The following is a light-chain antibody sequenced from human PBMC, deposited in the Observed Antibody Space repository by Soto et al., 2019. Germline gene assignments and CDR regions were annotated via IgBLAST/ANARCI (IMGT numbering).Light chain of an antibody. CDR3: LQDHNYPWT. J-gene: IGKJ1*01. CDR2: GAF. Sequence: AIQMTPSPSSLSASVADRVTITCRASQGIRNDLGWYQQKPGNAPKLLIYGAFNLQTGVPSRFSGSGFGTDFTLTISSLQPEDFATYYCLQDHNYPWTFGQGTKVDIK. CDR1: QGIRND. V-gene: IGKV1-6*01.